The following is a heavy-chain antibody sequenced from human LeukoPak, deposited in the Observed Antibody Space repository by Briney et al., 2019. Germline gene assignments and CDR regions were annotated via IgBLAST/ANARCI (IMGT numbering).Heavy chain of an antibody. CDR1: GGSITYYY. D-gene: IGHD1-14*01. J-gene: IGHJ3*02. V-gene: IGHV4-59*08. CDR3: ARQPGGTAAFDI. Sequence: SETLSLTCTVSGGSITYYYWSWIRQPPGKGLEWIGYIYYSGSTNYNPSLKSRLTISVDTSKNQFSLMLTSVTAADTAVYYCARQPGGTAAFDIWAQGTMVTVSS. CDR2: IYYSGST.